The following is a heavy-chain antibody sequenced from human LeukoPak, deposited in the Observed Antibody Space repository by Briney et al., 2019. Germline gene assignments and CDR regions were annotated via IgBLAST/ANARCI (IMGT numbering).Heavy chain of an antibody. Sequence: ASVKVSCKASGYIFTSYYIHWVRQAPGQGLEWMGWINPNSGGTNYEEKFQGRVTMTRDTSISTAYMELSRLRSDDTAVYYCARDASPFDYWGQGTLVTVSS. J-gene: IGHJ4*02. V-gene: IGHV1-2*02. CDR2: INPNSGGT. CDR3: ARDASPFDY. CDR1: GYIFTSYY.